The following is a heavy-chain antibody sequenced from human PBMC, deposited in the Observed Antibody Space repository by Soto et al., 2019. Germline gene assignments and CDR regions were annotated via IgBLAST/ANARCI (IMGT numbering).Heavy chain of an antibody. Sequence: QVQLVQSGAEVKKPGASVKVSCKASGYTFTSYGISWVRQAPGQGLEWMGWISAYNGNTNYAQKLRGRVTMTTDTSTSTAYMELRSLRSDDTAVYYCARVLGDSSGWYWAGTVFDYWGQGTLVTVAS. CDR2: ISAYNGNT. V-gene: IGHV1-18*01. J-gene: IGHJ4*02. CDR1: GYTFTSYG. CDR3: ARVLGDSSGWYWAGTVFDY. D-gene: IGHD6-19*01.